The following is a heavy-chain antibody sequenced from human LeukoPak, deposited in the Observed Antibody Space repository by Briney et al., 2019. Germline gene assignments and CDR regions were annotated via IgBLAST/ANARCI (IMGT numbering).Heavy chain of an antibody. D-gene: IGHD3-3*01. J-gene: IGHJ4*02. CDR3: AKNTEGGHDFAQTPHYFDC. V-gene: IGHV3-23*01. CDR1: GFTFSSYA. Sequence: PGGSLRLSCAASGFTFSSYAMSWVRQAPGKGLEWVSILSGSGGSTYYADSVKGRFTISRDNSKNTLYLQMNSLRAEDTALYFCAKNTEGGHDFAQTPHYFDCWGQGTLVTVSS. CDR2: LSGSGGST.